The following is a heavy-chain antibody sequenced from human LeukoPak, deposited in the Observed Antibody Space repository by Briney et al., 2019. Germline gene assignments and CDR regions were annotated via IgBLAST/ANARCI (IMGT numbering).Heavy chain of an antibody. CDR2: ISGSGDST. D-gene: IGHD3-3*01. V-gene: IGHV3-23*01. J-gene: IGHJ4*02. CDR3: AKDRYGGTIFGVVIN. Sequence: GGSLRLSCAVSGFSFSAYWMNRVRRAPGKGLEWVSAISGSGDSTYYADSVKGRFTISRDNSKSTLYLQMNSLRAEDTAVYYCAKDRYGGTIFGVVINWGQGTLVTVSS. CDR1: GFSFSAYW.